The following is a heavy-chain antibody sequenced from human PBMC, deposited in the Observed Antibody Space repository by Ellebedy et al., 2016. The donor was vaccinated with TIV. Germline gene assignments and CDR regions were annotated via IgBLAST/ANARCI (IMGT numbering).Heavy chain of an antibody. V-gene: IGHV3-11*01. CDR3: ARRKGISAGYDHYYALDV. CDR1: GFTFSDYY. CDR2: NSNSGRPL. Sequence: GESLKISCAASGFTFSDYYMNWIRQAPGKGPEWVAYNSNSGRPLYYSDSVQDRFTISRDNPKNSLHLQMNNLRVDDTAVYYCARRKGISAGYDHYYALDVWGQGTTVTVSS. J-gene: IGHJ6*02. D-gene: IGHD6-13*01.